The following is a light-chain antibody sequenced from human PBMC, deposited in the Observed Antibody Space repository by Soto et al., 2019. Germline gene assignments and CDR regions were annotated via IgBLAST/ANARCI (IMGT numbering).Light chain of an antibody. CDR3: QQCNIWPPA. Sequence: EIVMTQSPVTLSVSPGERATLSCRASQRVSSGLAWYQQTPGQAPRLLIYGASTRAAGITARFSGSGSGTEFTPTISSLQSEDFALYYCQQCNIWPPAVGQGTMV. CDR2: GAS. V-gene: IGKV3-15*01. CDR1: QRVSSG. J-gene: IGKJ1*01.